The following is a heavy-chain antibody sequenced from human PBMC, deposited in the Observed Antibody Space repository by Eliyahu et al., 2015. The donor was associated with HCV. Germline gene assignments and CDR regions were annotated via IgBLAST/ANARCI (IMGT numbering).Heavy chain of an antibody. D-gene: IGHD3-3*01. Sequence: EVQLLESGGGLVQPGGSLRLSCVASGFXFSTSAMSWVRQAPGKVLEWVSAIGSDDKTYYAESLKGRFTISRDNSKNTMFLQMNSLRAEDTAVYFCAKEEWSSSRGRFDFWGQGVLVTVSS. CDR3: AKEEWSSSRGRFDF. V-gene: IGHV3-23*01. CDR1: GFXFSTSA. CDR2: IGSDDKT. J-gene: IGHJ4*02.